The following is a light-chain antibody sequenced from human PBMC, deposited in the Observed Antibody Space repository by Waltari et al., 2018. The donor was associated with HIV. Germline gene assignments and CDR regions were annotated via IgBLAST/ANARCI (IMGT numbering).Light chain of an antibody. V-gene: IGKV3-20*01. CDR3: QEYGSLWT. CDR2: GAS. J-gene: IGKJ1*01. Sequence: DIVLTQSPGTLSLSPGERATLSCRASQSVSSNYLAWYQQKPGQAPRLLIYGASSRATGIPDRFSGSGSGTDFTLTITRLEPDDFAVYYCQEYGSLWTFGQGTKVEIK. CDR1: QSVSSNY.